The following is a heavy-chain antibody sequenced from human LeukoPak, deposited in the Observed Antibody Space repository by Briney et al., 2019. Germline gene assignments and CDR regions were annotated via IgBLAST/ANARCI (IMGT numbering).Heavy chain of an antibody. J-gene: IGHJ4*02. CDR3: AREIPLAGTFYFDN. CDR2: IYSGGTT. Sequence: PGGSLRLSCAASGFTVSSNYMSWVRQAPGKGLEWFSVIYSGGTTYYTDSVKGRFTISRDGSGHTLYLQMNSLRAEDTAVYFCAREIPLAGTFYFDNWGQGTLVTVSS. CDR1: GFTVSSNY. D-gene: IGHD6-19*01. V-gene: IGHV3-53*01.